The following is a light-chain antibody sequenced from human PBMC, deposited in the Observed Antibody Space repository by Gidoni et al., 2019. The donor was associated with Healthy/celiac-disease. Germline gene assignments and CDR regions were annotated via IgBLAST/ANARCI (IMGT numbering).Light chain of an antibody. J-gene: IGKJ1*01. CDR1: QSVLYSSNNKNY. CDR3: QQYYSTPRT. Sequence: DIVMTQSPDSLAVSLGARATINCKSSQSVLYSSNNKNYLAWYQQKPGQPPKLPIYWASTRESGVPDRFSGSGSGTDFTLTISSLQAEDVAVYYCQQYYSTPRTFGQGTKVEIK. CDR2: WAS. V-gene: IGKV4-1*01.